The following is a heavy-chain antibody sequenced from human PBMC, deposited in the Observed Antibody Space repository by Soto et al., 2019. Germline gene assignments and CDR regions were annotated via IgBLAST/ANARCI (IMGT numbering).Heavy chain of an antibody. Sequence: ASVKVSCKASGYTFTSYGISWVRQAPGQGLEWMGWISAYNGNTNYAQKLQGRVTMTTDTSTSTAYMELRSLRSDDTAVYYFARGIEGWYQGRYYYGMDVWGQRTTVTVSS. D-gene: IGHD6-19*01. CDR1: GYTFTSYG. V-gene: IGHV1-18*01. CDR3: ARGIEGWYQGRYYYGMDV. CDR2: ISAYNGNT. J-gene: IGHJ6*02.